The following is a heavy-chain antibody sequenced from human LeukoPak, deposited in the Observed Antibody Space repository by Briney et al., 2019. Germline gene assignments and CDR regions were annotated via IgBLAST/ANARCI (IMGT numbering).Heavy chain of an antibody. CDR1: GYTFTSYD. Sequence: EASVKVSCKASGYTFTSYDINWVRQATGQGLEWMGWMNPNSGNTGYAQKFQGRVTITRNTSISTAYMELSSLRSEDTAVYYCARGPKGFYDFNMDVWGKGTTVTVSS. CDR2: MNPNSGNT. V-gene: IGHV1-8*03. CDR3: ARGPKGFYDFNMDV. D-gene: IGHD3-3*01. J-gene: IGHJ6*03.